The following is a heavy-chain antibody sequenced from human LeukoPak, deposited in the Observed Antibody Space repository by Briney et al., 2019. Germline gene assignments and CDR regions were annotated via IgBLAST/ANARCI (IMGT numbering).Heavy chain of an antibody. D-gene: IGHD2-15*01. CDR2: IYYSGST. V-gene: IGHV4-59*01. Sequence: KTSETLSLTCTVSGGSISSYYWSWIRQPPGKGLEWIGHIYYSGSTNYNPSLKSRATISVDTSKNHFSLKLTSVTAADTAVYYCARGGTRSNGMDVWGQGTTVTVSS. J-gene: IGHJ6*02. CDR1: GGSISSYY. CDR3: ARGGTRSNGMDV.